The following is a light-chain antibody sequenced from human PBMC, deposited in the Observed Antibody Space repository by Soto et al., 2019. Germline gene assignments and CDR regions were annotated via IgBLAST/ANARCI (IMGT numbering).Light chain of an antibody. Sequence: QSVLTQPPSASGTPGQRVTISCSGSTSTIGSKTLNWYQQLPGSAPKLLIYTTNQRPSGVPDRFSGSKSGTSASLAISGLQFEDEAHYYCAAWNDSLNGVVFGGGTKLTVL. CDR1: TSTIGSKT. CDR3: AAWNDSLNGVV. CDR2: TTN. J-gene: IGLJ2*01. V-gene: IGLV1-44*01.